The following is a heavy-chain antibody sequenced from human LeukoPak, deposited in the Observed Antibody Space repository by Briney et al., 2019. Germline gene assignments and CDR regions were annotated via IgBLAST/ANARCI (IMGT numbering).Heavy chain of an antibody. CDR2: ISYDGSNK. J-gene: IGHJ4*02. CDR1: GFTFSSYA. D-gene: IGHD3-16*02. V-gene: IGHV3-30*04. CDR3: ARDPSSYGYVWGSYPSGPYFDY. Sequence: GRSLRLSCAASGFTFSSYAMHWVRQAPGKGLEWVAVISYDGSNKYYADSVKGRFTISRDNSKNTLYLQMNSLRAEDTAVYYCARDPSSYGYVWGSYPSGPYFDYWGQGTLVTVSS.